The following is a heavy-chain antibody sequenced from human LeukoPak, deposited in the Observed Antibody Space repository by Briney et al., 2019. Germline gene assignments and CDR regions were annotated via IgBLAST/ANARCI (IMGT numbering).Heavy chain of an antibody. CDR2: TYYRSKWYN. CDR3: ARGVVVLLSYYYYYMDV. Sequence: SQTLSLTCAISGDSVSSNSAAWNWIRQSPSRGLEWLGRTYYRSKWYNDYAVSVKSRITINPDTSKIQFSLQLNSVTPEDTAVYYCARGVVVLLSYYYYYMDVWGKGTTVTVSS. V-gene: IGHV6-1*01. J-gene: IGHJ6*03. CDR1: GDSVSSNSAA. D-gene: IGHD2-2*01.